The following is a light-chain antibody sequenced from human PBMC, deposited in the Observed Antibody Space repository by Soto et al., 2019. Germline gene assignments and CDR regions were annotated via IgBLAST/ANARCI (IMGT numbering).Light chain of an antibody. Sequence: EIVMTQSPPTLSVSPGERATLSCRASQSVSSNLAWYQQKPGQAPRLLIYGASTRATGIPARFSGSGSGTEFTLTISSLQSEDFAVYYCQQYHNWPRTFGQGTKVEIK. V-gene: IGKV3-15*01. J-gene: IGKJ1*01. CDR3: QQYHNWPRT. CDR1: QSVSSN. CDR2: GAS.